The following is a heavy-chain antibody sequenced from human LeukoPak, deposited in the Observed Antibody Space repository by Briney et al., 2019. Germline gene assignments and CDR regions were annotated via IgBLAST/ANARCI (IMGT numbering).Heavy chain of an antibody. CDR2: ISSSGSTK. V-gene: IGHV3-48*03. CDR3: ARARLGYCSGGSCYSYLDY. D-gene: IGHD2-15*01. Sequence: GGSLRLSCAASGFTFSSYEMNWVRQAPGKGLEWVSYISSSGSTKYYPDSVKGRFTISRDNAKNSLYLQMNSLRAEDTAVYYCARARLGYCSGGSCYSYLDYWGQGTLVTVSS. CDR1: GFTFSSYE. J-gene: IGHJ4*02.